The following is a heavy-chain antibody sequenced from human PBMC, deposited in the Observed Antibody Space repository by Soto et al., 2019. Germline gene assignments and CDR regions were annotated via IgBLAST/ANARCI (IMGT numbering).Heavy chain of an antibody. J-gene: IGHJ6*02. CDR2: ISYDGSNK. D-gene: IGHD2-21*02. CDR1: GFTFSSYA. V-gene: IGHV3-30-3*01. Sequence: GGSLRLSCAASGFTFSSYAMHWVRQAPGKGLEWVAVISYDGSNKYYADSVKGRFTISRDNSKNTLYLQMNSLRAEDTAVYYCARDVEAYCGGDCSGHYYYYYGMDVWGQGTTVTVSS. CDR3: ARDVEAYCGGDCSGHYYYYYGMDV.